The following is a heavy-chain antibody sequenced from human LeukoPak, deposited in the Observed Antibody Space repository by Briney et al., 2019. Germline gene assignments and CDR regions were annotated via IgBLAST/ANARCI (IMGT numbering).Heavy chain of an antibody. CDR3: ARTYYDFWSGYYRELYYYYMDV. CDR2: INPNSGGT. D-gene: IGHD3-3*01. CDR1: GYTFTGYY. J-gene: IGHJ6*03. Sequence: ASVKVSCTASGYTFTGYYMHWVRQAPGQPLEWMGWINPNSGGTNYAQKFQGSLTMTRDKSISTAYMELSRLRSDDTAVYYCARTYYDFWSGYYRELYYYYMDVWGKGTTVTVSS. V-gene: IGHV1-2*02.